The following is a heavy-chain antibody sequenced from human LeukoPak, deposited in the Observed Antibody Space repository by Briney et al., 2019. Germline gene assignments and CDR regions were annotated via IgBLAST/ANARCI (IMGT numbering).Heavy chain of an antibody. D-gene: IGHD6-6*01. CDR1: GYTFNHYY. Sequence: GASLTVSCLPSGYTFNHYYMYWVRQAPGKGREWMAWMNSSGGGTNYAQKFQGRGTMPRETSIRTDYMPLSRLRSDDTAVYYCATHTRWYSRSECAFDIWGQGTMVTVSS. V-gene: IGHV1-2*02. J-gene: IGHJ3*02. CDR3: ATHTRWYSRSECAFDI. CDR2: MNSSGGGT.